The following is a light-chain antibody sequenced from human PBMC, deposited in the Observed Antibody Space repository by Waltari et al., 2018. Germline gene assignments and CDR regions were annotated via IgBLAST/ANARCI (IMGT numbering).Light chain of an antibody. CDR1: NNDVGTYYL. V-gene: IGLV2-23*02. Sequence: QSALTQPASVSGSPGQSITISCTGPNNDVGTYYLSSWYRQYPGKSPKLMIYEVFKRPSGVSIRFSASKSGNTASLTISGLQAEDEADYYCSSYAGTSSAYVFGTGTKVTVL. J-gene: IGLJ1*01. CDR2: EVF. CDR3: SSYAGTSSAYV.